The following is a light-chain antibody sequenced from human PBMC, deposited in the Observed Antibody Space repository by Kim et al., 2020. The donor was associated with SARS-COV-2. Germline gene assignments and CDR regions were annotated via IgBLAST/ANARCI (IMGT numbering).Light chain of an antibody. CDR1: SGSIDDNY. Sequence: GKTVTLSCTRSSGSIDDNYVQWYQQRPGGVPTTVIYEDDQRPSGVSDRFSGSIYNSSNSASLTISGLRTEDEADYYCQSYNRDNVIFGGGTKVTVL. J-gene: IGLJ2*01. CDR2: EDD. V-gene: IGLV6-57*03. CDR3: QSYNRDNVI.